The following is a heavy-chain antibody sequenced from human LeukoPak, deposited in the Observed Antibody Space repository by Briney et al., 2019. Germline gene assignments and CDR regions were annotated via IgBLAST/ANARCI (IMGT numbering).Heavy chain of an antibody. D-gene: IGHD6-13*01. CDR3: ASPPAEAVGPGDDAIDI. CDR1: AFTFSDYY. V-gene: IGHV3-23*01. Sequence: GGSLRLSCAASAFTFSDYYMSWSRRAPGKGGEGFSAISGSGGSTYYADSVKARFTISRDNSKNTLYLQMNSLSAQDTAVYYCASPPAEAVGPGDDAIDIWGQGTMVTVSS. CDR2: ISGSGGST. J-gene: IGHJ3*02.